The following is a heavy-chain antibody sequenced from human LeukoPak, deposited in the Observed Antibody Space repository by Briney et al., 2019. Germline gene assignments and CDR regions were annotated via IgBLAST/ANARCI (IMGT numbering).Heavy chain of an antibody. D-gene: IGHD2-15*01. Sequence: SETLSLTCAVYGGSFSGYYWSWIRQPPGKGLEWIGEINHSGSTNYNPSLESRVTISVDTSKNQFSLKLSSVTAADTAVYYCARRGRGYCSGGGCYPYYFDYWGQGTLVTVSS. V-gene: IGHV4-34*01. CDR3: ARRGRGYCSGGGCYPYYFDY. CDR2: INHSGST. CDR1: GGSFSGYY. J-gene: IGHJ4*02.